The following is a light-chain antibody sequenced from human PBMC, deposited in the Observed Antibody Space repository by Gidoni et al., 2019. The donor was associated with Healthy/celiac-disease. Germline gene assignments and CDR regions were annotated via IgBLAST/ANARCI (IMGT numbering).Light chain of an antibody. V-gene: IGKV4-1*01. CDR3: QQYFSTPLT. J-gene: IGKJ1*01. CDR2: WAS. CDR1: QSVLYSSNNKNY. Sequence: DIVMTQSPDSLALSLGERATVNCKSSQSVLYSSNNKNYLAWYQQKPGQPPKLLIYWASTRESGVPDRFSGSGSGTDFTLTISSLQAEDVAVYYCQQYFSTPLTFGQGTEVEIK.